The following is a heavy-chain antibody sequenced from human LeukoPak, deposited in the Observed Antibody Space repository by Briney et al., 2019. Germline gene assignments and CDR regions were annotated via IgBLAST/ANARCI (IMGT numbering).Heavy chain of an antibody. J-gene: IGHJ3*02. CDR3: ARWDETLRTFDI. D-gene: IGHD1-26*01. V-gene: IGHV4-59*01. CDR2: ICDSGYS. CDR1: GGFISHFC. Sequence: KPSETLSLFCSDSGGFISHFCWNWIRQPPGKGLEWIGYICDSGYSNHNPSLTSRVTTSLDRSKNQFSLKVRYVTAADTATYFCARWDETLRTFDIWGQGTMVTVSS.